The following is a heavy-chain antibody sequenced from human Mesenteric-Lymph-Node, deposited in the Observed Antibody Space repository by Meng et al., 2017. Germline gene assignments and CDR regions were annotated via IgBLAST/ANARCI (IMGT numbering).Heavy chain of an antibody. CDR3: ARVGWRQWSFDL. CDR1: GGSFTAYY. CDR2: VTHSGST. Sequence: QVQLQQWGAGLLKPSGTLSLTCAVYGGSFTAYYWTWIRQAPGKGPEWIGEVTHSGSTTYNPSLASRVSISVDKPKKQFSLKLSSVTAADTAVYYCARVGWRQWSFDLWGRGTLVTVSS. J-gene: IGHJ2*01. V-gene: IGHV4-34*01. D-gene: IGHD5-18*01.